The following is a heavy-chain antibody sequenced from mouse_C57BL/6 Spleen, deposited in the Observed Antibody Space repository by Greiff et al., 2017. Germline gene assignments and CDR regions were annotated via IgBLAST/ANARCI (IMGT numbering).Heavy chain of an antibody. J-gene: IGHJ3*01. CDR1: GYTFTSYW. CDR2: IYPGNSDT. D-gene: IGHD2-3*01. V-gene: IGHV1-5*01. Sequence: EVPLQESGTVLARPGASVKMSCKTSGYTFTSYWMHWVKQRPGQGLEWIGAIYPGNSDTSYNQKFKGKDKQTGDTYARTAYRELSSLTNEDSAVYNCTVYDGYPCAYGGQGTLGTVDA. CDR3: TVYDGYPCAY.